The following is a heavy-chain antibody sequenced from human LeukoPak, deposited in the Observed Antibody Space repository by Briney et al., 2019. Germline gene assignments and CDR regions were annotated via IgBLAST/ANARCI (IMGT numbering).Heavy chain of an antibody. CDR2: IWYDGSNK. J-gene: IGHJ6*04. CDR1: GFTFSSYG. D-gene: IGHD3-10*01. V-gene: IGHV3-33*01. Sequence: GRSLRLSCAASGFTFSSYGMHWARQAPGKGLEWVAVIWYDGSNKYYADSVKGRFTISRDNSKNTLYLQMNSLRAEDTAVYYCARDVVRGVIYYYYGMDVWGKGTTVTVSS. CDR3: ARDVVRGVIYYYYGMDV.